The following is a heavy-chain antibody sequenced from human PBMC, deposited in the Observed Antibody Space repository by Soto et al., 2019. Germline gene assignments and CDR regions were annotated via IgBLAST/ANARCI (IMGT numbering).Heavy chain of an antibody. CDR3: ARVRKLVCPKDGKSAYFYAMDV. CDR2: VYSTGTT. D-gene: IGHD6-6*01. V-gene: IGHV4-61*08. CDR1: GDSVSSSDFY. Sequence: QVLLRESGPGLVKPSETLALTCAVSGDSVSSSDFYLTWIRQPPGKPLEWLGYVYSTGTTNYSPSLKSRVDMSVDTSENQFSLKGRSVPAADAAVYFCARVRKLVCPKDGKSAYFYAMDVWVPGTTVTVS. J-gene: IGHJ6*02.